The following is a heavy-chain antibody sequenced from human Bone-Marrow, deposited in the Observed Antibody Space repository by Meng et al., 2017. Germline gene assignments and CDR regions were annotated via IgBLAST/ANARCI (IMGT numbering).Heavy chain of an antibody. CDR3: AKQSGILTGYYSDYYYYGMDV. CDR2: ISGSGGST. CDR1: GFTFSSYA. J-gene: IGHJ6*02. Sequence: GESLKISCAASGFTFSSYAMSWVRQAPGKGLEWVPAISGSGGSTYYADSVKGRFTISRDNSKNTLYLQMNSLRAEDTAVYYCAKQSGILTGYYSDYYYYGMDVWGQGTTVTVSS. D-gene: IGHD3-9*01. V-gene: IGHV3-23*01.